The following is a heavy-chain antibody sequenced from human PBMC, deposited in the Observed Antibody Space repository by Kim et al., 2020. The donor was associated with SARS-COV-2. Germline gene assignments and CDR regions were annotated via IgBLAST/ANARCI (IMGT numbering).Heavy chain of an antibody. CDR2: ISVSGADT. CDR3: ARTGRGSPSWYFDL. Sequence: GGSLRLSYAASGFIFSDFAMSWVRQAPGKGLEWVSSISVSGADTYYADSVKGRLTIFRDTSKNTLYLQMDSLRAEDTAVYYCARTGRGSPSWYFDLWGRVTLVTVFS. J-gene: IGHJ2*01. CDR1: GFIFSDFA. D-gene: IGHD1-26*01. V-gene: IGHV3-23*01.